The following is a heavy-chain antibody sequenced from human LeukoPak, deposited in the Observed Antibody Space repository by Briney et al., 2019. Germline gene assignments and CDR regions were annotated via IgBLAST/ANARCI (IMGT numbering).Heavy chain of an antibody. Sequence: SETLSLTCAVYGGSFSGYYWSWIRQPPGKGLEWIGEINHSGSTNYNPSLKSRVTISVDTSKNQFSLKLSSVTAADTAVYYCARLAPPNPLTVAAAGRAILRYYYMDVWGKGTTVTVSS. CDR2: INHSGST. CDR1: GGSFSGYY. V-gene: IGHV4-34*01. CDR3: ARLAPPNPLTVAAAGRAILRYYYMDV. J-gene: IGHJ6*03. D-gene: IGHD6-13*01.